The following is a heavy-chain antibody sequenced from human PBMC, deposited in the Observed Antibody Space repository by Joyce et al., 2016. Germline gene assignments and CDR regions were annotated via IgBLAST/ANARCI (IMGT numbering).Heavy chain of an antibody. D-gene: IGHD3-10*01. J-gene: IGHJ6*02. V-gene: IGHV4-34*01. CDR1: GGSFSGYD. CDR3: GRVMLGSGSPVPRMDV. Sequence: QVQLQQSGAGLLRPSETLSLTCVIYGGSFSGYDWGWIRQSPGEGLEWIGEIKHSGSIYYNPSVKSRVTISIDSSKNQFSLKLTSVTVADTAVYYCGRVMLGSGSPVPRMDVWGQGTTVTVSS. CDR2: IKHSGSI.